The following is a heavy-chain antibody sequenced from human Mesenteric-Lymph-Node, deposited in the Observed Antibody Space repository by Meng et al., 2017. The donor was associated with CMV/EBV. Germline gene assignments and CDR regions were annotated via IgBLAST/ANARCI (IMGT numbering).Heavy chain of an antibody. CDR1: GYTFIDHD. Sequence: SCKPSGYTFIDHDLHWVRQAPGKGLEWVAVISYDGSNKYYADSVQGRFTISRDNYKNTLYLQMNSMRPEDTALYYCARDKFDFSTGYFGGTDHWGQGTLVTVSS. J-gene: IGHJ4*02. CDR3: ARDKFDFSTGYFGGTDH. D-gene: IGHD3/OR15-3a*01. CDR2: ISYDGSNK. V-gene: IGHV3-30-3*01.